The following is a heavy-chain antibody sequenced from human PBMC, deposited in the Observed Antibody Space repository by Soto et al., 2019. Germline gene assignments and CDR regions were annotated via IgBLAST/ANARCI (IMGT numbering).Heavy chain of an antibody. J-gene: IGHJ5*02. CDR1: GLSVRSSE. Sequence: GGSKILSCAASGLSVRSSERSWVRQAPGKGLEWVSIIFSDGTTHYGDSVKGRFTISRDNSKNTLYLQMSSLRVEDTAVYYCARSHSSSWHWFDPWGQGTLVTVSS. CDR3: ARSHSSSWHWFDP. CDR2: IFSDGTT. D-gene: IGHD6-13*01. V-gene: IGHV3-53*05.